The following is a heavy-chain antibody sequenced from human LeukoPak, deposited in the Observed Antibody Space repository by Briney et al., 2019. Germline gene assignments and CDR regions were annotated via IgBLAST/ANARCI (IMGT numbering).Heavy chain of an antibody. CDR3: ARDRGSGSYYNDYYYMDV. V-gene: IGHV4-59*01. Sequence: SETLSLTCTVSGGSISSYYWNWIRQPPGKGLEWIGYISYSGTTNYNPSLKSRVTISVDTSKNQFSLKLSSVTAADTAVYYCARDRGSGSYYNDYYYMDVWGKGTTVTISS. J-gene: IGHJ6*03. CDR1: GGSISSYY. D-gene: IGHD3-10*01. CDR2: ISYSGTT.